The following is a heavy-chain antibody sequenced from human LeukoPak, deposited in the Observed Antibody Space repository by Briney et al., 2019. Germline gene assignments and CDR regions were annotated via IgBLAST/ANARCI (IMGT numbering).Heavy chain of an antibody. CDR3: ARGQYYYDSSGYYNWFDP. CDR2: ISSSGSTI. J-gene: IGHJ5*02. D-gene: IGHD3-22*01. CDR1: GFTFSDYY. Sequence: GGSLRLSCAASGFTFSDYYMSWIRQAPGKGLEWVSYISSSGSTIYYADSVKGRFTIPRDNAKNSLYLQMNSLRAEDTAVYYCARGQYYYDSSGYYNWFDPWGQGTLVTVSS. V-gene: IGHV3-11*01.